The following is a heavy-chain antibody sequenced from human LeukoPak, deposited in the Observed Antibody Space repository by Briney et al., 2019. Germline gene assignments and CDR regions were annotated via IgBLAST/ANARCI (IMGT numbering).Heavy chain of an antibody. V-gene: IGHV3-7*01. J-gene: IGHJ4*02. Sequence: PGGSLRLSCAASGFTFSSYWMSWVRQAPGKGLEWVANIKQDGSEKYYVDSVKGRFTISRDNAKNSLYMQMNSPRAEDTAVYFCARDRDYSDYRVPLYWGQGALVTVSS. CDR1: GFTFSSYW. D-gene: IGHD4-11*01. CDR3: ARDRDYSDYRVPLY. CDR2: IKQDGSEK.